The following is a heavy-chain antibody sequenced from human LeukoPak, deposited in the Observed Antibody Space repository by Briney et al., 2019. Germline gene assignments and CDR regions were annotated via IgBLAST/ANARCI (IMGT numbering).Heavy chain of an antibody. CDR3: ARDGVEGGSGSLRLDY. J-gene: IGHJ4*02. CDR1: GGTFSSYA. Sequence: SVKVSCKASGGTFSSYAISWVRQAPGQGLEWMGRIIPIFGTANYAQRFQGRVTITTDESTSTAYMELSSLRSEDTAVYYCARDGVEGGSGSLRLDYWGQGTLVTVSS. V-gene: IGHV1-69*05. D-gene: IGHD3-10*01. CDR2: IIPIFGTA.